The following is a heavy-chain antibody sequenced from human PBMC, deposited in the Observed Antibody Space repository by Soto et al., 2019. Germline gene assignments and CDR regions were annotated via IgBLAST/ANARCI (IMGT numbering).Heavy chain of an antibody. J-gene: IGHJ4*02. D-gene: IGHD2-15*01. CDR1: GFTFSSYA. V-gene: IGHV3-30-3*01. Sequence: GGSLRLSCAASGFTFSSYAMHWVRQAPGKGLEWVALISYDGSNKYFGDSVKGRFTISRDNSKNTLYLQMNSLRAEDTAVYYCARDRASSFIGATATLFDYWGQGTLVTVSS. CDR2: ISYDGSNK. CDR3: ARDRASSFIGATATLFDY.